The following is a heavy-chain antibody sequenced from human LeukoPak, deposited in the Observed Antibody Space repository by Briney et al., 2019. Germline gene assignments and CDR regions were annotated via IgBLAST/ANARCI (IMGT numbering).Heavy chain of an antibody. D-gene: IGHD2-21*02. J-gene: IGHJ1*01. CDR2: ISRSSSYT. CDR3: ARAGVTYQYDYFQH. V-gene: IGHV3-11*06. CDR1: GFTFSDYY. Sequence: GGSLRLSCAASGFTFSDYYMSWIRQAPGKGLEWVSYISRSSSYTNYADSVKGRFTISRDNAKNSLYLQMNSLRAEDTAVYYCARAGVTYQYDYFQHWGQGTLVTVSS.